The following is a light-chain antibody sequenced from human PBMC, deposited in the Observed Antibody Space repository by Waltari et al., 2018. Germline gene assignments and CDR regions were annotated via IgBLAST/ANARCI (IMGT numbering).Light chain of an antibody. CDR2: DVV. J-gene: IGLJ7*01. V-gene: IGLV2-11*01. CDR3: CSYAGSYTFV. CDR1: TSDVGSSNF. Sequence: QSALTQPRSVSGSPGQSVTISCSGTTSDVGSSNFVSWYQQHPGNAPKLLIYDVVKRPSGVPDRFSGSKSGNTASLTISGLQTEDESDYYCCSYAGSYTFVFGGGTQLTVL.